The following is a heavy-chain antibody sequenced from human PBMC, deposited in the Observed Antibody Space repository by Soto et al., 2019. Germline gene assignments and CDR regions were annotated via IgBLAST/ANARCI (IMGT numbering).Heavy chain of an antibody. Sequence: QVQLVQSGAEVKKPGASVKVSCKASGYTFTSYYMHWVRQAPGQGLEWMGIINPSGGSTSYAQKFQGRVNMTRDTSTSTVYMELSSLRSEDTAVYYCAREGGDIVVVPAAIRGYYYGMDVWGQGTTGTVSS. CDR2: INPSGGST. CDR1: GYTFTSYY. J-gene: IGHJ6*02. D-gene: IGHD2-2*02. CDR3: AREGGDIVVVPAAIRGYYYGMDV. V-gene: IGHV1-46*01.